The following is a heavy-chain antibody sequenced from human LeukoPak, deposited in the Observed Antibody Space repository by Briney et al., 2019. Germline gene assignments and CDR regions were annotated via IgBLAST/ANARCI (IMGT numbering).Heavy chain of an antibody. CDR2: ISSSGSTI. J-gene: IGHJ4*02. CDR1: GFTFSSYE. V-gene: IGHV3-48*03. CDR3: ARILTSGYYFDY. Sequence: PGGSLRLSCAASGFTFSSYEMNWVRQAPGKGLEWVSYISSSGSTIYYADSVKGRFTISRDNAKNSLYLQMNSLRAEDTAVYYCARILTSGYYFDYWGQGTLVTVSS. D-gene: IGHD6-19*01.